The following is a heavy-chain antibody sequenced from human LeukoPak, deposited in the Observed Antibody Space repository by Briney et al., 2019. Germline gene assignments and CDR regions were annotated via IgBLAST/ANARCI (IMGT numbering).Heavy chain of an antibody. J-gene: IGHJ6*02. CDR3: ARTYCSGGSCYSDIFSDYYYYGMDV. CDR1: GGTFGSYA. D-gene: IGHD2-15*01. Sequence: ASVRVSCKASGGTFGSYAISWVRQAPGQGLEWMGGIIPIFGTANYAQKFQGRVTITADESTSTAYMELSSLRSEDTAVYYCARTYCSGGSCYSDIFSDYYYYGMDVWGQGTTVTVSS. CDR2: IIPIFGTA. V-gene: IGHV1-69*13.